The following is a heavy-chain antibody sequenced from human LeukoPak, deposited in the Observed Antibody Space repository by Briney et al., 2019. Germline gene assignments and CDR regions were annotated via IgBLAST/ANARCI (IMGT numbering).Heavy chain of an antibody. CDR2: IRSKAYGGTT. Sequence: GGSLGLSCTASGFVISSKHMNWVRQAPGKGLEWVGFIRSKAYGGTTEYAASVKGRFTISRDDSKSIAYLQMNSLKTEDTAVYYCTSGYCSGGSCYLVYDYWGQGTLVTVSS. J-gene: IGHJ4*02. D-gene: IGHD2-15*01. CDR1: GFVISSKH. CDR3: TSGYCSGGSCYLVYDY. V-gene: IGHV3-49*04.